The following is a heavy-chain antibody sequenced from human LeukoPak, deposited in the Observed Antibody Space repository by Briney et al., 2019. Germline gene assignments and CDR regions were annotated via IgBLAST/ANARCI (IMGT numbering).Heavy chain of an antibody. CDR1: GYTFTSYY. J-gene: IGHJ2*01. Sequence: GASVKVSCKASGYTFTSYYMHWVRQAPGQGLEWMGRIIPILGIANYAQKFQGRVTITADKSTSTAYMELSSLRSEDTAVYYCARSPTWNAWYFDLWGRGTLVTVSS. D-gene: IGHD1-1*01. CDR3: ARSPTWNAWYFDL. CDR2: IIPILGIA. V-gene: IGHV1-69*02.